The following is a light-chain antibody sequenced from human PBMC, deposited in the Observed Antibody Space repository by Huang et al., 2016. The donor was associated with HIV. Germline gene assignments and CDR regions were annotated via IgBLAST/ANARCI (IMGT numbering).Light chain of an antibody. Sequence: EIVVTQSPLSLPVTPGQPASISCRSSQNFLHSDGHNLLDWYLQKPGQSPQLLLFMSSNRAPGVSDRFSGSGSGTAFTLEISRVEAEDVGVYYCMQGLQTPPTFGQGTKLEI. V-gene: IGKV2-28*01. CDR2: MSS. CDR3: MQGLQTPPT. J-gene: IGKJ2*01. CDR1: QNFLHSDGHNL.